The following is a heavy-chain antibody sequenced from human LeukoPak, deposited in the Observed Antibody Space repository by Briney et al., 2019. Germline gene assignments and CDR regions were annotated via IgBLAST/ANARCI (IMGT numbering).Heavy chain of an antibody. D-gene: IGHD4-11*01. CDR3: ARLVAVGNYFDP. Sequence: SETLSLTCTISLDSIRAYYWSWIRQPPGKGLEWIGYIYYSESTNYNPFLKSRVTISLHTSKKQFSLRLRSVTAAGTPVYYCARLVAVGNYFDPWGQGTLVTVSA. V-gene: IGHV4-59*08. CDR2: IYYSEST. CDR1: LDSIRAYY. J-gene: IGHJ5*02.